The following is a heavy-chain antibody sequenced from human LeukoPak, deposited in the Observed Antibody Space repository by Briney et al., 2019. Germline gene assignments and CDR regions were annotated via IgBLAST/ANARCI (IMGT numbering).Heavy chain of an antibody. CDR1: GGSISSYY. CDR3: ARVGYSYGYSPLGSPFDI. Sequence: PSETLSLICTVSGGSISSYYWSWIRQPPGKGLGWIGYIYYSGSTNYNPSLKSRVTISVDTSKNQFSLKLSSVTAADTAVYYCARVGYSYGYSPLGSPFDIWGQGTMVTVSS. J-gene: IGHJ3*02. V-gene: IGHV4-59*01. CDR2: IYYSGST. D-gene: IGHD5-18*01.